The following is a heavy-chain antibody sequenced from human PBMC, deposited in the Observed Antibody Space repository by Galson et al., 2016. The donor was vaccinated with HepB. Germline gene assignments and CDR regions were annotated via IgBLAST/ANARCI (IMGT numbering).Heavy chain of an antibody. V-gene: IGHV3-30*18. CDR1: RFTFSSFG. D-gene: IGHD5-24*01. J-gene: IGHJ4*02. CDR3: AEACDGGAYLDY. Sequence: SVRLSCEASRFTFSSFGMHWVRQPPGKGLEWVAVTSYDGGHKYYGDTVRGSFTISRDNSKNTLYLQINSLRPEATALYYCAEACDGGAYLDYWGQGTLVTVSS. CDR2: TSYDGGHK.